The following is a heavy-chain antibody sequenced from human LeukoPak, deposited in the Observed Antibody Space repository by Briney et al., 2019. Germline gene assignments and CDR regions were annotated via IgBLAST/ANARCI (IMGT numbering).Heavy chain of an antibody. Sequence: SETLSLTCTVSGGSISNYYWSWIRQTPGKGLEWIGYIHYSGSTNNNPSLKSRVTISVDTSKNQFSLKLSSVTAADTAVYYCARVTELWSYFDYWGQGTLVTVSS. CDR3: ARVTELWSYFDY. CDR1: GGSISNYY. V-gene: IGHV4-59*01. CDR2: IHYSGST. J-gene: IGHJ4*02. D-gene: IGHD5-18*01.